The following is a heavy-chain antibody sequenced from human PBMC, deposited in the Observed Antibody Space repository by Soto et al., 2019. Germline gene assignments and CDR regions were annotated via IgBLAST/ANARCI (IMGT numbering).Heavy chain of an antibody. Sequence: ASVKVSCKASGYTLTSYGISWVRQAPGQGLEWMGWISAYNGNANYAQKLQGRVTMTTDTSTSTAYMELRSLRSDDTAVYYCARDYCSGGSCYEAQFDPWGQGTLVTVSS. V-gene: IGHV1-18*01. CDR3: ARDYCSGGSCYEAQFDP. D-gene: IGHD2-15*01. J-gene: IGHJ5*02. CDR2: ISAYNGNA. CDR1: GYTLTSYG.